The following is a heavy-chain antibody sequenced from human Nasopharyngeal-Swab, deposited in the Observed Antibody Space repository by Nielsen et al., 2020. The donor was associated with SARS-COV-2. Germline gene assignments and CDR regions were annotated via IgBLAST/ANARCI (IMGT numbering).Heavy chain of an antibody. D-gene: IGHD3-22*01. CDR2: ISYDGSNK. CDR1: GFTFSSYG. CDR3: AKETDSSFDY. J-gene: IGHJ4*02. V-gene: IGHV3-30*18. Sequence: GKSLKISCAASGFTFSSYGMHWVRQAPGKGLEWVAVISYDGSNKYYADSVKGRFTISRDNSKNTLYLQMNSLRAEDTAVYYCAKETDSSFDYWGQGTLVTVSS.